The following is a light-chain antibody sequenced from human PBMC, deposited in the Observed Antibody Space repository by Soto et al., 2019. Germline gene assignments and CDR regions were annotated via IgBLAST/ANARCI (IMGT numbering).Light chain of an antibody. Sequence: QSALTQPPSASGSPGQSVTISCTGTSSDVGGCKFVSWYQQYPGKAPKLIIYEVSKRPSGVPDRFSGSKSGNTASLTVSGXQAXXXAXYYCSSCAGSNNPYVFGTGTKLTVL. CDR3: SSCAGSNNPYV. CDR2: EVS. CDR1: SSDVGGCKF. V-gene: IGLV2-8*01. J-gene: IGLJ1*01.